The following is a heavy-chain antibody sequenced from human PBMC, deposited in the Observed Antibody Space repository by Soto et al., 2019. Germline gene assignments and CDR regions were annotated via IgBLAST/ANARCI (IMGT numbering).Heavy chain of an antibody. V-gene: IGHV3-23*01. Sequence: EVQVLQSGGGLVQPGGSLRLSCAASGFTFSSYAMSWVRQAPGKGLEWVSVIRGSGDSTYYADSVKGRCTISRDNSKNTLYLQMSSLRAEDTAAYYCAKLPLSMQYFDYWGQGTLVTVSS. D-gene: IGHD2-2*01. CDR2: IRGSGDST. J-gene: IGHJ4*02. CDR3: AKLPLSMQYFDY. CDR1: GFTFSSYA.